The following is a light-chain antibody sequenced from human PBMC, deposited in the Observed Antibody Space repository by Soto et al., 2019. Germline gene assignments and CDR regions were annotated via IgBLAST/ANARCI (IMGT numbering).Light chain of an antibody. CDR1: QGISTY. V-gene: IGKV1-39*01. Sequence: DIQMTQSPSTLSRCVGVRVTITCRASQGISTYLNWYQQKPGKAPKLLIYAASSLQSGVPSRFSGSGSGTDFTLTISSLQPEDFATYYCQQSYSTLITFGQGTRLEIK. CDR2: AAS. J-gene: IGKJ5*01. CDR3: QQSYSTLIT.